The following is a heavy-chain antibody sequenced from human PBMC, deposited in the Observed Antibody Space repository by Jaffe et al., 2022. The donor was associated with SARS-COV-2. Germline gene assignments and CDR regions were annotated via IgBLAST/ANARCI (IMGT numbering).Heavy chain of an antibody. CDR1: GFTFSSYA. Sequence: EVQLLESGGGLVRPGGSLRLSCAASGFTFSSYAMSWVRQAPGKGLEWVSSISGSGGSTYYADSVRGRFTISRDNSKNTLYLQMNSLRAEDTAVYYCAKEGEFWSGYSDYWGQGTLVTVSS. V-gene: IGHV3-23*01. CDR2: ISGSGGST. CDR3: AKEGEFWSGYSDY. D-gene: IGHD3-3*01. J-gene: IGHJ4*02.